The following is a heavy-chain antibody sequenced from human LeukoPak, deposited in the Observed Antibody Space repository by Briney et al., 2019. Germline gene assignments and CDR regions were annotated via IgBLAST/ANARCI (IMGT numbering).Heavy chain of an antibody. CDR1: GYTFSSYW. CDR3: ARQNDFRLDY. D-gene: IGHD3-3*01. CDR2: IYPGDSDT. Sequence: GESLKISCKGSGYTFSSYWIGWVRQLAGKGLEWMGIIYPGDSDTRYSPSLQGQVTISVDTSIGTAYLQWSSLKASDTAIYYCARQNDFRLDYWGQGTLVTVSS. V-gene: IGHV5-51*01. J-gene: IGHJ4*02.